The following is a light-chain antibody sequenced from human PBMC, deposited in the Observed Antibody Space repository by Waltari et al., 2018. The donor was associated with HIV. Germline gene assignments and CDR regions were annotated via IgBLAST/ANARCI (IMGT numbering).Light chain of an antibody. V-gene: IGLV1-47*01. CDR3: AAWDDSLWV. Sequence: QSVLTQPPSASGTPGQRVTISCSGSSSNLGSHYVYWYQQPPGTAPKLLIYTNNQRPSGVPDRFSGSKSGTSASLAISGLRSEDEADYYCAAWDDSLWVFGGGTKLTVL. CDR2: TNN. CDR1: SSNLGSHY. J-gene: IGLJ3*02.